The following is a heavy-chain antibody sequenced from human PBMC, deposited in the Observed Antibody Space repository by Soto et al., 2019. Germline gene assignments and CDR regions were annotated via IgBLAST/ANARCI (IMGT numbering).Heavy chain of an antibody. CDR2: ISGSGGST. CDR3: ATWHEREHAYDV. Sequence: GGSLRLSCAASGFTFSSYAMSWVRQAPGKGLEWVSAISGSGGSTYYADSVKGRFTTSSDSSKTTVYLQMNDLRPADTAVYYCATWHEREHAYDVWGQGTTVTVSS. V-gene: IGHV3-23*01. D-gene: IGHD1-1*01. CDR1: GFTFSSYA. J-gene: IGHJ3*01.